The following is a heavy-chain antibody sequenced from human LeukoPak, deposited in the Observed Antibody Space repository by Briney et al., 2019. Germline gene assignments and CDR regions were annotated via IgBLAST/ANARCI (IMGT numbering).Heavy chain of an antibody. CDR2: INPSGGST. V-gene: IGHV1-46*01. J-gene: IGHJ4*02. Sequence: ASVKVSCKASGYTFTSYYMHWVRQAPGQGLEWMGIINPSGGSTSYAQKFQGRVTMTRDTSTNTVYMELSSLRSEDTAVYYCARSGVGYDMDYWGQGTLVTVSS. CDR1: GYTFTSYY. CDR3: ARSGVGYDMDY. D-gene: IGHD3-3*01.